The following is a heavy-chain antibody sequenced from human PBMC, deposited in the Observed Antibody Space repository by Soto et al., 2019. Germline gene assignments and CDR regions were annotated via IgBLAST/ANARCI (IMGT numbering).Heavy chain of an antibody. D-gene: IGHD3-22*01. J-gene: IGHJ3*01. Sequence: GGSLRLSCVASGFTFSTGWMSWVRQAPGKGLEWVANIKQDGSEKWNVDSVKGRFTISRDNAKKSLFLQMNSLRVEDTAVYYCARGGYHDSSGPFSDAFDVWGQGTMVTVSS. CDR3: ARGGYHDSSGPFSDAFDV. CDR2: IKQDGSEK. CDR1: GFTFSTGW. V-gene: IGHV3-7*04.